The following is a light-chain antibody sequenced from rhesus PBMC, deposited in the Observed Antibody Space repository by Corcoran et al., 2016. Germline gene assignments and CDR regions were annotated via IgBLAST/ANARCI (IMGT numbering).Light chain of an antibody. Sequence: QVILTQSLATLSLSPGERATLSCRASQSVSYYLAWYQQKPGQAPRLLIYGASNRATGIPDRFSGSGSGTGFTLAISSLEPEDVGVYHCYQHSGGYSFGQGTEVEIK. CDR1: QSVSYY. V-gene: IGKV3-10*01. CDR2: GAS. CDR3: YQHSGGYS. J-gene: IGKJ2*01.